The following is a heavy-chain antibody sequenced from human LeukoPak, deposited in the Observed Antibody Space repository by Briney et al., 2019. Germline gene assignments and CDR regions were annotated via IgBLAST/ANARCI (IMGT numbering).Heavy chain of an antibody. D-gene: IGHD5-24*01. CDR2: IYYSGST. CDR1: GGSMSSYY. V-gene: IGHV4-59*08. Sequence: SETLSLTCTVSGGSMSSYYWSWIRLPPGKGQTWIGYIYYSGSTKYNPSLKSRVTISVDTSKNQFSLKLSSVTAADTAVYYCARGARAGYNLEPFDYWGQGTLVTVSS. J-gene: IGHJ4*02. CDR3: ARGARAGYNLEPFDY.